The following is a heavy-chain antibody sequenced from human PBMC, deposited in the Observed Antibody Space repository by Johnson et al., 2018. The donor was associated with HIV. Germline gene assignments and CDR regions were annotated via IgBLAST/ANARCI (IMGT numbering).Heavy chain of an antibody. Sequence: VQLVESGGGLVQPGGSLRLSCAASGFTFDDYAMHWVRQAPGKGLEWVSGISWNSGSIGYADSVRGRFTISRDNAKNSLYLQVNSLRADDTALYYCAKVFKGRVAGAFDIWGQGTMVTVSS. CDR2: ISWNSGSI. CDR1: GFTFDDYA. J-gene: IGHJ3*02. CDR3: AKVFKGRVAGAFDI. V-gene: IGHV3-9*01. D-gene: IGHD6-19*01.